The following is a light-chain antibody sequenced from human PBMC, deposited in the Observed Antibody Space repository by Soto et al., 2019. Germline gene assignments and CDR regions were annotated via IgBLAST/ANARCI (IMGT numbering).Light chain of an antibody. CDR1: QSVSSNS. J-gene: IGKJ1*01. CDR2: GAS. Sequence: EIVLTQSPGTLSLSPGERATLSCRASQSVSSNSLAWYQHKRGQAPRLLIHGASSRATGIPDRFSGSGSGTDFTLTISRQETEDFAVYYGQQYGGSPRTFGQGTKVEVK. V-gene: IGKV3-20*01. CDR3: QQYGGSPRT.